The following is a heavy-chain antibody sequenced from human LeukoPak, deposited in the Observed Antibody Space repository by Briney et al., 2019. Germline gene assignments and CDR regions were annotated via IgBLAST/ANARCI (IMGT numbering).Heavy chain of an antibody. CDR1: GLTLTNYA. Sequence: RSLRLSCALSGLTLTNYATHWVRQAQRKGLEWDSGIRWNSGRICYADSVKCRFTISRDNAKNSMYLQMNSLRAEDTALYYCAKGFGYSSSWYVSYFDYWGQGTLVIVSS. CDR3: AKGFGYSSSWYVSYFDY. D-gene: IGHD6-13*01. CDR2: IRWNSGRI. J-gene: IGHJ4*02. V-gene: IGHV3-9*01.